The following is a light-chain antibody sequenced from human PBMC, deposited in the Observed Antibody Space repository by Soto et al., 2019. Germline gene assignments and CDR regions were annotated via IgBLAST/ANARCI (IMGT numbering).Light chain of an antibody. CDR2: GAS. J-gene: IGKJ1*01. Sequence: EIVLTQSPVTLSVSPGARATLSCRASQSVSSNLAWYQQKPGQAPRLLIYGASIRATGIPARFSGSGSGTEFTLTISSLQSEDFAVYYCQQYNNWPPWTFGQGTKVDNK. CDR3: QQYNNWPPWT. CDR1: QSVSSN. V-gene: IGKV3-15*01.